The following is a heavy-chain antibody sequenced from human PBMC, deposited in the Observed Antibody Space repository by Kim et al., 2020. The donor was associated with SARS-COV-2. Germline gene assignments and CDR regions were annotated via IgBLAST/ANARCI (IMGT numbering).Heavy chain of an antibody. CDR3: AKAAAGISTFDA. J-gene: IGHJ4*02. Sequence: YYADSVRVLLTITRDNSKNTLYLQMNSLRAEDTAIYYCAKAAAGISTFDAWGQGTLVTVSS. D-gene: IGHD6-13*01. V-gene: IGHV3-23*01.